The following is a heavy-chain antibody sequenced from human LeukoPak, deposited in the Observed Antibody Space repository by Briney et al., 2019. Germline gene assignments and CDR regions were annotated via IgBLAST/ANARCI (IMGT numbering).Heavy chain of an antibody. CDR3: ARGGVLLGYYFDY. J-gene: IGHJ4*02. CDR1: GGTFSGYA. CDR2: IIPIFGTA. V-gene: IGHV1-69*13. Sequence: SVKVSCKASGGTFSGYAISWVRQAPGQGLEWMGGIIPIFGTANYAQKFQGRVTITADESTSTAYMELSSLRSEDTAVYYCARGGVLLGYYFDYWGQGTLVTVSS. D-gene: IGHD3-10*01.